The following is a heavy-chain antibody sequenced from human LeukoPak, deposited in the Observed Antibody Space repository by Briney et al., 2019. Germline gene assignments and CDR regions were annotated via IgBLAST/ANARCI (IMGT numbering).Heavy chain of an antibody. CDR2: IYYSGST. V-gene: IGHV4-59*08. D-gene: IGHD3-22*01. CDR3: ARITMIPNDAFDI. J-gene: IGHJ3*02. CDR1: GGSISSYY. Sequence: PSGTLSLTCTASGGSISSYYWSWIRQPPGKGLEWIGYIYYSGSTNYNPSLKSRVTISVDTSKNQFSLKLSSVTAADTAVYYCARITMIPNDAFDIWGQGTMVTVSS.